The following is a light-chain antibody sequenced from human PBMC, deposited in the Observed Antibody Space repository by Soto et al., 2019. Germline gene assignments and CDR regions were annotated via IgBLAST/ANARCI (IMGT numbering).Light chain of an antibody. V-gene: IGLV9-49*01. Sequence: QSVLTQPPSASASLGASVTLTCTLSSGYSNYKVDWYPQRPGKGPRFVMRVGTGGIVGSKGDGIPDRFSVLGSGLNRYLTIKNIQEEDESDYHCGADHGSGSNFVVFGGGTKLTVL. CDR1: SGYSNYK. CDR2: VGTGGIVG. CDR3: GADHGSGSNFVV. J-gene: IGLJ2*01.